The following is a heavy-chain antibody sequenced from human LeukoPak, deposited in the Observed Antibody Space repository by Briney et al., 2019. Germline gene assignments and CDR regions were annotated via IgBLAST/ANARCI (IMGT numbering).Heavy chain of an antibody. CDR2: IIPIFGTA. V-gene: IGHV1-69*06. CDR1: GGTFSSYA. CDR3: ARDRVSYSCGWWFDY. J-gene: IGHJ4*02. Sequence: GASVKVSCKASGGTFSSYAISWVRQAPGQGLEWMGGIIPIFGTANYAQKFQGRVTITADKSTSTAYMELSSLRSEDTAVYYCARDRVSYSCGWWFDYWGQGTLVTVSS. D-gene: IGHD6-19*01.